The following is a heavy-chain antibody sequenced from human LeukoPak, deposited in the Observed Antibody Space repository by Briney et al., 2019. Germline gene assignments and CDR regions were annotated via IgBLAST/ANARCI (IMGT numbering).Heavy chain of an antibody. J-gene: IGHJ4*02. CDR1: GFTFSSYA. V-gene: IGHV3-23*01. CDR2: ISGSGSSN. Sequence: PGGSLRLSCAASGFTFSSYAMSWVRQAPGKGLEWVSAISGSGSSNYYADSVKGRFTISRDNAKSTLYLQMNSLRAEDTAVYYCAKEVDTYYYDSSGYFDYWGQGTLVTVSS. CDR3: AKEVDTYYYDSSGYFDY. D-gene: IGHD3-22*01.